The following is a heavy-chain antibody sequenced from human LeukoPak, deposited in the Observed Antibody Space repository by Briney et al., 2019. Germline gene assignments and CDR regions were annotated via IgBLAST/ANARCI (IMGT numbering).Heavy chain of an antibody. V-gene: IGHV4-59*08. CDR2: IYYSGST. CDR3: ARSIAGTRSKFDN. J-gene: IGHJ5*02. D-gene: IGHD1/OR15-1a*01. Sequence: SETLSLTCTVSGGSISNYYWRWIRQPPGEGLEWIAYIYYSGSTNYNPALKSRVTISVDTSKNQFSLNLNSVTAADTAVYYCARSIAGTRSKFDNWGQGSLVTVSS. CDR1: GGSISNYY.